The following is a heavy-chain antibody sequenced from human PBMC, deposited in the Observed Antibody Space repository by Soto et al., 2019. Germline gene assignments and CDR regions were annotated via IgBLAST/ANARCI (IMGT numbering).Heavy chain of an antibody. J-gene: IGHJ4*02. Sequence: GGSLRLSCAASGFNFCSYAMHWVRQAPGKGLEWVAVISYDGSNKYYADSVKGRFTISRDNSKNTLYLQMNSLRAEDTAVYYCARDMGGNPELDYWGQGTLVTVSS. CDR3: ARDMGGNPELDY. V-gene: IGHV3-30-3*01. CDR2: ISYDGSNK. D-gene: IGHD2-15*01. CDR1: GFNFCSYA.